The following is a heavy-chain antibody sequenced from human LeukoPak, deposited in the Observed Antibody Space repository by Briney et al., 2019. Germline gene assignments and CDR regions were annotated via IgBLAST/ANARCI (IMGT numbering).Heavy chain of an antibody. J-gene: IGHJ4*02. Sequence: GGSLRLSCAASGFTFSNYWMNWVRQAPGKGLEGVANIKQDGSEKYYVDSVEGRFTVSRDNTKNSLYLQMNSLRAEDTAVYYCTMIEWERWKGWGRGTLVTVSS. CDR3: TMIEWERWKG. V-gene: IGHV3-7*01. D-gene: IGHD1-26*01. CDR1: GFTFSNYW. CDR2: IKQDGSEK.